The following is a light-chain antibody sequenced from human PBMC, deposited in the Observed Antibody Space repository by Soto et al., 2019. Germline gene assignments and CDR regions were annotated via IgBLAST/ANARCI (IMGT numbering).Light chain of an antibody. J-gene: IGKJ4*01. V-gene: IGKV1-39*01. CDR3: QQSFTTPLT. CDR1: QKLGRF. CDR2: VAS. Sequence: QINQSPSSLSSSVGGRVTINCRASQKLGRFLNWHQQKPGKAPNVLINVASTLRSGVPSRFSGSGSGTDFNLTINSLQPEDFATYFCQQSFTTPLTFGGGSKVEIK.